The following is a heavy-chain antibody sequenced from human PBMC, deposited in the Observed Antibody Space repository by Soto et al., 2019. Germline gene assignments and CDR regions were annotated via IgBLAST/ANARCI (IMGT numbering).Heavy chain of an antibody. CDR2: ISWNSGSI. J-gene: IGHJ4*02. CDR3: AKASRGYRSSGTEY. CDR1: GFTFDDYA. D-gene: IGHD6-13*01. Sequence: EVQLVESGGGLVQPGRSLRLSCAGSGFTFDDYAMHWVREAPGKGLERVSGISWNSGSIGYADSVKGRFTISRDNAKNSLYLQMNSLRAEDTALYYCAKASRGYRSSGTEYWCQGTRVTVSS. V-gene: IGHV3-9*01.